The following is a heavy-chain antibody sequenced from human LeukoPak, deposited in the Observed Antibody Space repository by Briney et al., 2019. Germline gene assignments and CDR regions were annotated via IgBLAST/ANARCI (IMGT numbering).Heavy chain of an antibody. D-gene: IGHD4-17*01. V-gene: IGHV4-39*01. CDR3: ARKMGDYGDYQFDY. CDR2: IYYSGST. CDR1: GGSISSSSYY. Sequence: PSETLSLTCTVSGGSISSSSYYWGWIRQPPGKGLEWIGSIYYSGSTYYNPSLKSRVTISVDTSKNQFSLKLSSVTAAGTAVYYCARKMGDYGDYQFDYWGQGTLVTVSS. J-gene: IGHJ4*02.